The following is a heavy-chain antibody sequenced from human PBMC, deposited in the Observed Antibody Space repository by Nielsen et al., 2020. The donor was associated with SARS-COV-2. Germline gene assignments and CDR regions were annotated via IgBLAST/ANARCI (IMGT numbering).Heavy chain of an antibody. D-gene: IGHD6-6*01. CDR3: AKASYDASSYSWFDP. V-gene: IGHV3-23*01. CDR2: ISGSGDRT. CDR1: GFTFSSYG. Sequence: GESLKISCAASGFTFSSYGMHWVRQAPGKGLEWVSTISGSGDRTYFADSVKGRFTISRDNSKNTLYLQMNSLRADDTALYYCAKASYDASSYSWFDPWGQGTLVTVSS. J-gene: IGHJ5*02.